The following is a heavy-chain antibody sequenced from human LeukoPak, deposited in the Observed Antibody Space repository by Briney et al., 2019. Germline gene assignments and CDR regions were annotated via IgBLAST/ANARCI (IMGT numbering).Heavy chain of an antibody. J-gene: IGHJ6*03. V-gene: IGHV1-69*05. CDR2: IIPIFGTA. D-gene: IGHD6-13*01. CDR1: GGTFSSYA. Sequence: SVKVSCKASGGTFSSYAISWVRQAPGQGLEWMGRIIPIFGTANYAQKFQGRVTITTDESTSTAYMELSSLRSEDTAVHYCARSSAAGFHTYYYMDVWGKGTTVTVSS. CDR3: ARSSAAGFHTYYYMDV.